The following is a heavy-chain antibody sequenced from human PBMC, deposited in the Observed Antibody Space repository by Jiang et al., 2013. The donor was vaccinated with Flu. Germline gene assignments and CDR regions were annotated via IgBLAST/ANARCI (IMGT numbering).Heavy chain of an antibody. J-gene: IGHJ3*02. CDR1: GGSISGSSYY. V-gene: IGHV4-39*07. CDR2: MYYTGNT. CDR3: ACGATFEGFTI. D-gene: IGHD2/OR15-2a*01. Sequence: GLVKPSETLSLTCSVSGGSISGSSYYWAWIRQPPGKGLEWIGTMYYTGNTYYNPSLKSRVTISEDTSKGQFSLRLTSVTAADTAVFYCACGATFEGFTIWGQGTLVSVSS.